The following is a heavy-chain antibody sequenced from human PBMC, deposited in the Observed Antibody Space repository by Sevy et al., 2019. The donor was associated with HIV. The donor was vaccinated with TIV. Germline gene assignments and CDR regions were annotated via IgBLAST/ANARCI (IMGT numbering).Heavy chain of an antibody. Sequence: GGSLRLSCAASGFTFSSYWMSWVRQAPGKGLEWVANIKQDGSEKYYVDSVKGRFTISRDNAKNSLYLQMNSLRAEDTVVYYCVRVGVWGSYRLDYWGQGTLVTVSS. CDR1: GFTFSSYW. D-gene: IGHD3-16*02. CDR3: VRVGVWGSYRLDY. J-gene: IGHJ4*02. V-gene: IGHV3-7*04. CDR2: IKQDGSEK.